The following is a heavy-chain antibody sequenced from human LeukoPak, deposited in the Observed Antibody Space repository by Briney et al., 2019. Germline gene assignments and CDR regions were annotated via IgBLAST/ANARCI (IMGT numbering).Heavy chain of an antibody. CDR1: GFTFSSYG. D-gene: IGHD2-21*01. CDR2: ISYDGSNK. J-gene: IGHJ4*02. Sequence: GGSLRLSCAASGFTFSSYGMHWVRQAPGKGLEWVAVISYDGSNKYYADSVKGRFTISRDNSKNTLYLQMNSLRAEDTAVYYCAKGPRSGDNFDYWGQGTLVTVSS. V-gene: IGHV3-30*18. CDR3: AKGPRSGDNFDY.